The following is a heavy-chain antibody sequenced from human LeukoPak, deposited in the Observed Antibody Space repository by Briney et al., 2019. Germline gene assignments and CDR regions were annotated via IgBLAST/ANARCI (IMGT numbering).Heavy chain of an antibody. D-gene: IGHD3-22*01. V-gene: IGHV4-34*01. J-gene: IGHJ3*02. CDR2: INHSGST. CDR3: SRGGGSDSSPRINAFDI. Sequence: SEALCLTCAVYGGSFSGYYWSWIRQPPGKGLEWSGEINHSGSTNYNPSLKSRVTIALDTYKNQFSLRLSSVTAADTAVYYCSRGGGSDSSPRINAFDIWGQGTMLTVSS. CDR1: GGSFSGYY.